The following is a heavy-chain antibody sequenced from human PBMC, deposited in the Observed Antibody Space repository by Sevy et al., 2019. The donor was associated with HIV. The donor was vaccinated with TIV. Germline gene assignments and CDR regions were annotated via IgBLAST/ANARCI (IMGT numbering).Heavy chain of an antibody. V-gene: IGHV3-49*04. J-gene: IGHJ4*02. CDR3: ARDAGGNGGSYFYYFDY. CDR1: GFDFREYA. D-gene: IGHD1-26*01. Sequence: GGSLRLSCGASGFDFREYAMHWVRQAPGKGLEWVGFIRSKAYGGTTEYAASVKGRFTISRDDSKSIASLQMNSLKTEDTAVYFCARDAGGNGGSYFYYFDYWGQGSLVTVSS. CDR2: IRSKAYGGTT.